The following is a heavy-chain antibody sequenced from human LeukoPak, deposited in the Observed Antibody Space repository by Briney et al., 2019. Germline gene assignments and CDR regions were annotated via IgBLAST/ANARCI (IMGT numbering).Heavy chain of an antibody. D-gene: IGHD6-19*01. CDR1: GYTFTGYY. CDR2: INPNSGGT. V-gene: IGHV1-2*02. Sequence: ASVKVSCKASGYTFTGYYMHWVRQAPGQGLELMGWINPNSGGTNYAQKFQGRVTMTRDTSISTAYMELSRLRSDDTAVYYCARGIPVAGLYYFDYWGQGTLVTVSS. J-gene: IGHJ4*02. CDR3: ARGIPVAGLYYFDY.